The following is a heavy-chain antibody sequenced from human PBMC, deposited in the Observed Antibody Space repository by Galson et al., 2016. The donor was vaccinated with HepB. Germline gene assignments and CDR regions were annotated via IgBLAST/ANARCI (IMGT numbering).Heavy chain of an antibody. CDR3: VRQWDFDS. D-gene: IGHD1-26*01. CDR1: GYSFTTYW. V-gene: IGHV5-51*01. J-gene: IGHJ4*02. CDR2: IYPGDSDT. Sequence: QSGAEVKQPGESLKISCKALGYSFTTYWIGWVRQMPGKGLEWMGIIYPGDSDTRYRPSFQGQDTISADKFSNTAYLQWRSLKASDTAMYYCVRQWDFDSWGQGTLVTVSS.